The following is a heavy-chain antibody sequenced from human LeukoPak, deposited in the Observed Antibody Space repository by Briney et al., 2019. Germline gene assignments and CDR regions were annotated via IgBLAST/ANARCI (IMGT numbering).Heavy chain of an antibody. D-gene: IGHD3-9*01. Sequence: ASVKVSCKASGYTFTNYAIHWVRQAPGQRLEWMGWINAGNGNTKYSQKFQGRVTITRDTSASTAYMELSSLRSDDTAVYYCVSSSAILRYFDWSYFDYWGQGTLVTVSS. J-gene: IGHJ4*02. V-gene: IGHV1-3*01. CDR3: VSSSAILRYFDWSYFDY. CDR1: GYTFTNYA. CDR2: INAGNGNT.